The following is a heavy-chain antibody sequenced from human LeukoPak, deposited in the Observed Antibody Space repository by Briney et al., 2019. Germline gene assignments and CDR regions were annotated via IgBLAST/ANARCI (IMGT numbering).Heavy chain of an antibody. CDR1: GYTFTSYY. CDR2: INPSGGST. CDR3: AGEGGRYDFWSGFNYYYYMDV. V-gene: IGHV1-46*03. Sequence: ASVKVSCKASGYTFTSYYMHWVRQAPGQGLEWMGIINPSGGSTSYAQKFQGRVTMTRDTSTSTVYMELSSLRSEDTAVYYCAGEGGRYDFWSGFNYYYYMDVWGKGTTVTVSS. J-gene: IGHJ6*03. D-gene: IGHD3-3*01.